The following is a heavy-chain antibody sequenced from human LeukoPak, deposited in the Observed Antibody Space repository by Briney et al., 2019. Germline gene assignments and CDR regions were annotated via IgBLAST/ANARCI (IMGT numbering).Heavy chain of an antibody. Sequence: ASVKVYCKASGDTFSSYAISCVRQAPGQGLEWMGGIIPIFGTANYAQKFQGRVTITADESTSTAYMELSSLRSEDTAVYYCARARSRYGDYGSFDPWGQGTLVTVSS. CDR1: GDTFSSYA. J-gene: IGHJ5*02. D-gene: IGHD4-17*01. V-gene: IGHV1-69*13. CDR2: IIPIFGTA. CDR3: ARARSRYGDYGSFDP.